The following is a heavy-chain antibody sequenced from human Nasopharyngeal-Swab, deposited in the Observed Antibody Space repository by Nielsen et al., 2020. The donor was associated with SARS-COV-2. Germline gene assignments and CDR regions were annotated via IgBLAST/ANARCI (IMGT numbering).Heavy chain of an antibody. CDR3: ARRKDPGYFDY. CDR2: IWYDGSNK. J-gene: IGHJ4*02. V-gene: IGHV3-33*01. Sequence: VRQAPGKGLEWVAVIWYDGSNKYYADSVKGRFTISRDNSKNTLYLQMNSLRAEDTAVYYCARRKDPGYFDYWGQGTLVTVSS.